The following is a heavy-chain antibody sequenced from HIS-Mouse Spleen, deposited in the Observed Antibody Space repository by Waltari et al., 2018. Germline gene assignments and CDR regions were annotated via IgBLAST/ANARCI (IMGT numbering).Heavy chain of an antibody. Sequence: QVQLVESGGGVVQPGRSLRLCCASSGFTFSSYGMHWFRQSPGKGLEWVAVIWYDGSNKYYADSVKGRFTISRDNSKNTLYLQMNSLRAEDTAVYYCAKDRRDSSGWSPIDYWGQGTLVTVSS. V-gene: IGHV3-33*06. CDR2: IWYDGSNK. D-gene: IGHD6-19*01. CDR3: AKDRRDSSGWSPIDY. J-gene: IGHJ4*02. CDR1: GFTFSSYG.